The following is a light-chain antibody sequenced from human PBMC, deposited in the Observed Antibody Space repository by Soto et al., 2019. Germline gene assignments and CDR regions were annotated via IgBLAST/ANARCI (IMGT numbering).Light chain of an antibody. CDR3: QQRGNWPPGFT. V-gene: IGKV3-11*01. CDR2: DTS. J-gene: IGKJ3*01. CDR1: QSVSRY. Sequence: EIVLTQSPATLSLSPGERATLSCRASQSVSRYLAWYQHKPGQAPRLLIYDTSNRATGIPARFSGSGSGTDFTLTISGLETEDFAVYYCQQRGNWPPGFTFGPGTTVDMK.